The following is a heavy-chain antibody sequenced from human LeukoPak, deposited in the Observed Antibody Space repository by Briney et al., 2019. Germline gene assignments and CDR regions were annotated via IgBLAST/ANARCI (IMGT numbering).Heavy chain of an antibody. D-gene: IGHD2-2*01. CDR1: GFTFSGSA. V-gene: IGHV3-73*01. J-gene: IGHJ4*02. CDR2: IRSKANSYAT. CDR3: TRHGGYCSSTSCPEDY. Sequence: GGSLRLSCAASGFTFSGSAMHWVRQASGKGLEWVGRIRSKANSYATAYAASVKGRFTISRDDSKNTAYLQMNSLKTEDTAVYYCTRHGGYCSSTSCPEDYWGQGTLVTVSS.